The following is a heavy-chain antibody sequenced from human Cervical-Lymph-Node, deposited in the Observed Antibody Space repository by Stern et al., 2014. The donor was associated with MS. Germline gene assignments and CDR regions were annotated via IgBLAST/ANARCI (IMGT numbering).Heavy chain of an antibody. CDR1: GGSITNRDY. Sequence: QVQLQESGPGLVKPSETLSLTCTVSGGSITNRDYWGWIRQSPGKGLEWIGRVYYSGITYYRPSLKSRAPISIDTSRDQLFLRLISVTATDTAVYFCARGVTAVTNYVPNWCFDLWGRGTLVTVSS. CDR2: VYYSGIT. V-gene: IGHV4-39*02. CDR3: ARGVTAVTNYVPNWCFDL. D-gene: IGHD4-11*01. J-gene: IGHJ2*01.